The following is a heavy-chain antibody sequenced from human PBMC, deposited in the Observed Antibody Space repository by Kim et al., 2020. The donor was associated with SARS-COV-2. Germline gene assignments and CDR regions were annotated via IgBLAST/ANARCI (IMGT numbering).Heavy chain of an antibody. J-gene: IGHJ4*02. CDR3: SKSRAFDY. D-gene: IGHD1-26*01. Sequence: NSGGTRFSQKFQGRVTVPRDTSISTAYMELSGLRSDDTAVYYCSKSRAFDYWGQGTLVTVSS. CDR2: NSGGT. V-gene: IGHV1-2*02.